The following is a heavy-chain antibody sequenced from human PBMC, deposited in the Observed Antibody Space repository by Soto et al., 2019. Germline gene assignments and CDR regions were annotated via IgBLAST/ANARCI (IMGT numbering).Heavy chain of an antibody. Sequence: QVQLVQSGAEMKKPGSSVKVSCQSSGGTFNTYAMNWVRQAPGQGPEWMGDLSPRFGAANYAPKFQGRVTITADESTGTSYMQLSSLTAEDTALYFCAREVQVHTPAFVYWGQGTLVTVSS. CDR2: LSPRFGAA. D-gene: IGHD1-1*01. CDR1: GGTFNTYA. V-gene: IGHV1-69*19. CDR3: AREVQVHTPAFVY. J-gene: IGHJ4*02.